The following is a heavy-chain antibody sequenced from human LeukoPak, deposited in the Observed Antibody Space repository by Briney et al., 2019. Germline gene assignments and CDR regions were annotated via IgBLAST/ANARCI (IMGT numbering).Heavy chain of an antibody. CDR3: ARGAGGYSYGYPDS. CDR1: RFTFSSYS. J-gene: IGHJ4*02. D-gene: IGHD5-18*01. CDR2: LSYDGTHK. V-gene: IGHV3-30*04. Sequence: PGGFLRLSCTASRFTFSSYSMHWVRQAPGKGLEWVAVLSYDGTHKYYTDSVKGRFTISRDNSKNTLYLQMNSLRPEDTAVYFCARGAGGYSYGYPDSWGQGTLVTVPS.